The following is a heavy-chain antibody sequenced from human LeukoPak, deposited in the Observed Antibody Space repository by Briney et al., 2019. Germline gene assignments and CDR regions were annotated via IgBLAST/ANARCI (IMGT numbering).Heavy chain of an antibody. J-gene: IGHJ4*02. CDR1: GFTFSSYW. Sequence: PGGSLGLSCAGSGFTFSSYWMHWVRQAPGKGLVWVSRISSDGSSTNYADSVKGRFTISRDNAKNTLYLQMNSLRAEDTAVYYCVRGGSSWYGFDYWGQGTLVTVSS. CDR2: ISSDGSST. V-gene: IGHV3-74*01. D-gene: IGHD6-13*01. CDR3: VRGGSSWYGFDY.